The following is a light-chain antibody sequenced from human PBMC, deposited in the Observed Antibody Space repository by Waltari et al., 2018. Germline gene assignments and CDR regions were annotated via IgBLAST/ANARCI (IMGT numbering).Light chain of an antibody. J-gene: IGLJ2*01. V-gene: IGLV2-23*01. CDR3: CSYAGGSRVI. CDR2: EAT. CDR1: KNDSGTYNF. Sequence: QSALTQPASLSGSPGQSITISCAGTKNDSGTYNFVSLFQQFPGQAPKLIVSEATKRPSGVSYRFSGSKSGNTASLTISGLQAEDEADYYCCSYAGGSRVIFGGGTKLTVL.